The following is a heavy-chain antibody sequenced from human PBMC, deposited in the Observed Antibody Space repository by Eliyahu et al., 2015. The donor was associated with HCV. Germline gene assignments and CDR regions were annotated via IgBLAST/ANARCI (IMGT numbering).Heavy chain of an antibody. CDR1: GYTFTSYA. CDR3: ARRDSSGYFRPGAFDI. J-gene: IGHJ3*02. CDR2: INAGNGNT. D-gene: IGHD3-22*01. Sequence: QVQLVQSGAEVKKPGASVKVSCKASGYTFTSYAMHWVRQAPGQRLEWMGWINAGNGNTKYSQKFQGRVTITRDTSASTAYMELSSLRSEDTAVYYCARRDSSGYFRPGAFDIWGQGTMVTVSS. V-gene: IGHV1-3*01.